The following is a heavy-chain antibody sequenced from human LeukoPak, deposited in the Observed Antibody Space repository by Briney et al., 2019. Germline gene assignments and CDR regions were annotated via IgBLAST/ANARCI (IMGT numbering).Heavy chain of an antibody. J-gene: IGHJ5*02. V-gene: IGHV4-39*07. D-gene: IGHD6-6*01. CDR1: GGSISSSSYY. CDR2: IYYSGST. CDR3: ARDKAYSSSPEGWFDP. Sequence: SETLSLTCTVSGGSISSSSYYWGWIRQPPGKGLEWIGSIYYSGSTYYNPSLKSRVTISVDTSKNQFSLKLSSVTAADTAVYYCARDKAYSSSPEGWFDPWGQGTLVTVSS.